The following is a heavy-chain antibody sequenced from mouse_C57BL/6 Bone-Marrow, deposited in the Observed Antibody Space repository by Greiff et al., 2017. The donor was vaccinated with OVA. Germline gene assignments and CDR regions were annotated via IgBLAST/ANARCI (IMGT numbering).Heavy chain of an antibody. Sequence: QVQLQQSGPGLVQPSQSLSITCTVSGFSLTSYGVHWVRQPPGKGLEWLGVIWSGGSTDYNAAFISRLSISKDNSKSQVFFKRNSLQADDTAIYYCASQLTGTGWYFDVWGTGTTVTVSS. CDR1: GFSLTSYG. J-gene: IGHJ1*03. V-gene: IGHV2-4*01. CDR3: ASQLTGTGWYFDV. CDR2: IWSGGST. D-gene: IGHD4-1*01.